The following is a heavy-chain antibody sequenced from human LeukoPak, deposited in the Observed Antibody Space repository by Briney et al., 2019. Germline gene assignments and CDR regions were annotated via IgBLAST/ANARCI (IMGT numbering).Heavy chain of an antibody. CDR2: INPNSGGT. CDR3: ARVPSRSYCGGDRYDY. V-gene: IGHV1-2*02. Sequence: GASVKVSCKASGYTFTGYYMHWVRQAPGQGLEWMGWINPNSGGTNYAQKFQGRVTMTRDTSISTAYMELSRLRSDDTAVYYCARVPSRSYCGGDRYDYWGQGTLVTVSS. J-gene: IGHJ4*02. D-gene: IGHD2-21*02. CDR1: GYTFTGYY.